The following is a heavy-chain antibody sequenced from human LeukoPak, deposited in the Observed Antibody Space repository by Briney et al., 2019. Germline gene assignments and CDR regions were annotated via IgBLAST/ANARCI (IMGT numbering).Heavy chain of an antibody. CDR3: AKANMVRGVTLKFDY. CDR1: GFTFSGYW. D-gene: IGHD3-10*01. CDR2: INSDGSST. V-gene: IGHV3-74*01. J-gene: IGHJ4*02. Sequence: PGGSLRLSCAASGFTFSGYWMHWVRQAPGKGLVWVSRINSDGSSTTYADSVKGRFTLSRDNAKNTLYLQMNSLRAGDTAVYYCAKANMVRGVTLKFDYWGQGTLVTVSS.